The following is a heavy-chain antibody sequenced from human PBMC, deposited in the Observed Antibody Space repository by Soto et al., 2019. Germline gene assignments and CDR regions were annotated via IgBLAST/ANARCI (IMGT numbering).Heavy chain of an antibody. CDR2: IIPIFGTA. J-gene: IGHJ6*02. CDR3: ARSYYDSSGYYDSLWDYYYYGMDV. D-gene: IGHD3-22*01. CDR1: GYTFTSYA. Sequence: GASVKASCKASGYTFTSYAISWVRQAPGQGLEWMGGIIPIFGTANYAQKFQGRVTITADESTSTAYMELSSLRSEDTAVYYCARSYYDSSGYYDSLWDYYYYGMDVWGQGTTVTVSS. V-gene: IGHV1-69*13.